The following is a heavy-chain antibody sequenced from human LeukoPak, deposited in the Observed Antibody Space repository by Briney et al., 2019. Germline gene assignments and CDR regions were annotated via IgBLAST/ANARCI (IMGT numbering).Heavy chain of an antibody. Sequence: PGGSLRLSCAASGFTFDHYAMSWVRQAPGKGLGWVSAISGSGGSTYYADSVKGRFTLSRDNAKNTLYLQMNSLRAEDTAVYYCAKDRLEWLLSSDYWGQGTLVTVSS. CDR2: ISGSGGST. V-gene: IGHV3-23*01. J-gene: IGHJ4*02. CDR3: AKDRLEWLLSSDY. CDR1: GFTFDHYA. D-gene: IGHD3-3*01.